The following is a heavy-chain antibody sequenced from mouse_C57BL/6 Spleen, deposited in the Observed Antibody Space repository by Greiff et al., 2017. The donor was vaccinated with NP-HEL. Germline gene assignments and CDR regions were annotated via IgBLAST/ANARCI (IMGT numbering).Heavy chain of an antibody. CDR2: ISSGSSTI. V-gene: IGHV5-17*01. CDR3: ASGDYGSSPWFAC. J-gene: IGHJ3*01. Sequence: EVHLVESGGGLVKPGGSLKLSCAASGFTFSDYGMHWVRQAPEKGLEWVAYISSGSSTIYYADTVKGRFTISRDNAKNTLFLQMTSLRSEDTAMYYCASGDYGSSPWFACWGQGTLVTVSA. CDR1: GFTFSDYG. D-gene: IGHD1-1*01.